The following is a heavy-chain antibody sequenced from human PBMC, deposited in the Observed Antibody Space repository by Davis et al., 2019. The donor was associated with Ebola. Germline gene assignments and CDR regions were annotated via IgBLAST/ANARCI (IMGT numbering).Heavy chain of an antibody. J-gene: IGHJ4*02. CDR2: IYHSGST. V-gene: IGHV4-4*02. Sequence: MPSETLSLTCAVSGGSISSSNWWSWVRQPPGKGLEWIGEIYHSGSTNYNPSLKSRVTISVDKSKNQFSLKLSSVTAADTAVYYCARDLRGYDSGGDYWGQGTLVTVSS. CDR3: ARDLRGYDSGGDY. CDR1: GGSISSSNW. D-gene: IGHD5-12*01.